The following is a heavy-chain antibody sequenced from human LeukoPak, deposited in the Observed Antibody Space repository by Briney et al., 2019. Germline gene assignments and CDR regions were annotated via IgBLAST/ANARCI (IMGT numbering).Heavy chain of an antibody. CDR3: ARGDTTVRGVIAYYYYGMDV. J-gene: IGHJ6*04. Sequence: SETLSLTCTVSGGSISSYYWSWIRQPPGKGLEWIGYIYYSGSTNYNPSLKSRVTISVDTSKNQFSLKLSSVTAADTAVYYCARGDTTVRGVIAYYYYGMDVWGKGTTVTVSS. CDR1: GGSISSYY. D-gene: IGHD3-10*01. CDR2: IYYSGST. V-gene: IGHV4-59*01.